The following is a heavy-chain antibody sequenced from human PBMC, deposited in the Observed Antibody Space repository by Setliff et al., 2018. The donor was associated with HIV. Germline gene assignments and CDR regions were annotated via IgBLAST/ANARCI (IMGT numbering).Heavy chain of an antibody. J-gene: IGHJ4*02. D-gene: IGHD3-9*01. CDR3: ARGAEDLAINPPSFDYYFDY. CDR1: GYIFIGYY. CDR2: ITPNSGGT. V-gene: IGHV1-2*06. Sequence: ASVKVSCKASGYIFIGYYIHWVRQAPGQGLEWMGRITPNSGGTDYEQKFQGRVTMTRDTSISTAYMELSSLRSDDTALYFCARGAEDLAINPPSFDYYFDYWGQGTPVTVSS.